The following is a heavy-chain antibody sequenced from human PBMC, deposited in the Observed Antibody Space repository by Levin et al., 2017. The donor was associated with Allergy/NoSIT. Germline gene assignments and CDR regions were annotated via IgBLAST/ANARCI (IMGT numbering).Heavy chain of an antibody. V-gene: IGHV3-64*01. CDR3: ARDGGGRQWLAYYFDY. J-gene: IGHJ4*02. CDR2: ISSNGGNT. Sequence: GESLKISCAAFGFTFSNYVMHWVRQAPGKGLEYVSAISSNGGNTYYANSVKGRFTISRDNSKNTLYLQMGSLRAEDMAVYYCARDGGGRQWLAYYFDYWGQGTLVTVSS. CDR1: GFTFSNYV. D-gene: IGHD6-19*01.